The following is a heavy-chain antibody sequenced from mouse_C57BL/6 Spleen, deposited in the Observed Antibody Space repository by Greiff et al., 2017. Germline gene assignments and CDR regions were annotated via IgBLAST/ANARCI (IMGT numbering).Heavy chain of an antibody. CDR1: GFTFSDFY. CDR2: SRNKANDYTT. Sequence: EVKLMESGGGLVQSGRSLRLSCATSGFTFSDFYMEWVRQAPGKGLEWIAASRNKANDYTTEYSASVKGRFIVSRDTSQSILYLQMNALRAEDTAIYYCARAYYYGPLMDYWGQGTSVTVSS. CDR3: ARAYYYGPLMDY. J-gene: IGHJ4*01. D-gene: IGHD2-1*01. V-gene: IGHV7-1*01.